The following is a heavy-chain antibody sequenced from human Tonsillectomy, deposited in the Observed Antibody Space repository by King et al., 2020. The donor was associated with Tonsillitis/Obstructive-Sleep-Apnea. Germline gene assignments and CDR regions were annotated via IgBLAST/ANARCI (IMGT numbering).Heavy chain of an antibody. V-gene: IGHV3-23*04. J-gene: IGHJ6*03. Sequence: VQLVESGGGLVQPGGSLRLSCAAAGFTFSSYAMSWVRQTPGKGLQWVSAISGSGGSTFYGDSVKGRFTISRDNSKNTLYLQMNSLRAEDTAVYYCAKDLIQSDSSSWSYYFYYMDVWGKGTTVTVSS. D-gene: IGHD6-13*01. CDR1: GFTFSSYA. CDR3: AKDLIQSDSSSWSYYFYYMDV. CDR2: ISGSGGST.